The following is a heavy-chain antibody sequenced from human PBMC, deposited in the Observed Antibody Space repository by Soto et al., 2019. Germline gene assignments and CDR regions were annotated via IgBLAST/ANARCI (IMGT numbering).Heavy chain of an antibody. CDR1: GYTFTSYG. Sequence: QVQLVQSGAEVKKPGASVKVSCKASGYTFTSYGISWVRQAPGQGLEWMGWISAYNGNTNYAQKLQGRVTMTTDTSTSTAYMELRSLRSDDTAVYYCARSIIGYCSGGSCYADFDIWCQGTRVTVSS. V-gene: IGHV1-18*01. D-gene: IGHD2-15*01. J-gene: IGHJ3*02. CDR3: ARSIIGYCSGGSCYADFDI. CDR2: ISAYNGNT.